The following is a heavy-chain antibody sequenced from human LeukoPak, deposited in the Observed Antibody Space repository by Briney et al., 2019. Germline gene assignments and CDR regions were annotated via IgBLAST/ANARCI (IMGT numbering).Heavy chain of an antibody. V-gene: IGHV3-23*01. D-gene: IGHD3-10*01. CDR1: GFTFIRHA. CDR2: VSSGGGST. CDR3: AKATREATVASFFGY. J-gene: IGHJ4*02. Sequence: GGSLRLSCAASGFTFIRHAMSWVRQAPGKGLEWVSSVSSGGGSTYYADSVKGRFTISRDISKSTVYLQMNSLRVEDTAVYYCAKATREATVASFFGYWGQGTLVTVSS.